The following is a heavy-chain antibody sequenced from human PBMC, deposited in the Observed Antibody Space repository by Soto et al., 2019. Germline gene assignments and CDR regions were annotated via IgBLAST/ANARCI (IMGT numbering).Heavy chain of an antibody. CDR2: ITGSGRDT. D-gene: IGHD2-8*01. CDR1: GFTFRNNV. CDR3: AKNGLDNSPSAIDS. J-gene: IGHJ4*02. V-gene: IGHV3-23*01. Sequence: GGSLSLSCAGSGFTFRNNVLSWVRQAPGKGLDWVSGITGSGRDTYYADSVKGRFTISRDNSKNMVFLQMNSLRAEDTALYYCAKNGLDNSPSAIDSWGPGTLVTVSS.